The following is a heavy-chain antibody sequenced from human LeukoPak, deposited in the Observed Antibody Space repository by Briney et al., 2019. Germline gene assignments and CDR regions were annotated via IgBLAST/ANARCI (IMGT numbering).Heavy chain of an antibody. V-gene: IGHV1-2*02. CDR2: INPNSGGT. CDR1: GYTFTSYD. Sequence: ASVKVSCKASGYTFTSYDINWVRQATGQGLEWMGWINPNSGGTNYAQKFQGRVTMTRDMSISTAYMELSRLRSDDTAVYYCARDSSSSPWGIYDYWGQGTLVTVSS. J-gene: IGHJ4*02. CDR3: ARDSSSSPWGIYDY. D-gene: IGHD6-6*01.